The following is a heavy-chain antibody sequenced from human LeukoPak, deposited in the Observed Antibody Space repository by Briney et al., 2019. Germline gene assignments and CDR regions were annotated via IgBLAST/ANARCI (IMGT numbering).Heavy chain of an antibody. D-gene: IGHD4-17*01. CDR3: ARVGLDYGDYCMDV. Sequence: PSETLSLTCTVSGGSISSGGYYWSWIRQHPGKGLEWIGYIYYSGSTYYNPSLKSRVTISVDTSKNQFSLKLSSVTAADTAVYYCARVGLDYGDYCMDVWGKGTTVTVSS. J-gene: IGHJ6*03. V-gene: IGHV4-31*03. CDR2: IYYSGST. CDR1: GGSISSGGYY.